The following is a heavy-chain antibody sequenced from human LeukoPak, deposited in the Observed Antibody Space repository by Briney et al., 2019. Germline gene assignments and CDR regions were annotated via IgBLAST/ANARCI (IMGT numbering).Heavy chain of an antibody. J-gene: IGHJ4*02. Sequence: GGSLRPSCEASGFSFSNYWMTWVRQAPGKGLEWVADINQNGGQSYYVDSVKGRFTLSRDNAKNSLFLQLNSLRAEDTAVYYCVKNSGWYCLDYWGQGITVTVSS. CDR1: GFSFSNYW. CDR3: VKNSGWYCLDY. V-gene: IGHV3-7*03. CDR2: INQNGGQS. D-gene: IGHD6-13*01.